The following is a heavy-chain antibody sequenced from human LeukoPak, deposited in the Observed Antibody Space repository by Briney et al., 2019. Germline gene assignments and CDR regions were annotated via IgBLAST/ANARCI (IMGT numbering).Heavy chain of an antibody. CDR3: AKGHSDYGTGFDL. V-gene: IGHV3-23*01. J-gene: IGHJ4*02. D-gene: IGHD4-17*01. Sequence: GGSLRLSCAASGLRFTNYAMSWVRRAPGKGLECVSVISGSGGSTNYADSVKGRFTISRDNSKNTLYLQMKSLGAEDTATYYCAKGHSDYGTGFDLWGQGTLVTVSS. CDR1: GLRFTNYA. CDR2: ISGSGGST.